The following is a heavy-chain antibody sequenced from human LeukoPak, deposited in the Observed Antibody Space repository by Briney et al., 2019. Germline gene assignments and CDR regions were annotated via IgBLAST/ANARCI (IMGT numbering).Heavy chain of an antibody. J-gene: IGHJ4*02. CDR1: GYTFTGYY. Sequence: ASVKVSCKASGYTFTGYYMHWVRQAPGQGLEWMGWINPNSGGTNYAQKFQGRVTMTTDTSTSTAYMELRSLRSDDTAVYYCARDPLIIAAAGTSDYWGQGTLVTVSS. D-gene: IGHD6-13*01. CDR3: ARDPLIIAAAGTSDY. CDR2: INPNSGGT. V-gene: IGHV1-2*02.